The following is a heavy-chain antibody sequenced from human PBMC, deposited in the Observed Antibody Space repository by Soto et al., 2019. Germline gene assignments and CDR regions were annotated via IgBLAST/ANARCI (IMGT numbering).Heavy chain of an antibody. J-gene: IGHJ4*02. V-gene: IGHV4-38-2*01. Sequence: PSETLSLTCAVSGYSLTSGYYCGWIRQPPGKGLEWIGSIYHSGDTYYNPSLKSRVTISVDTSKNHFSLKLTSVTAADTAVYYSARARIVVAGTIVDYWGQGTLVTVSS. CDR3: ARARIVVAGTIVDY. CDR1: GYSLTSGYY. D-gene: IGHD6-19*01. CDR2: IYHSGDT.